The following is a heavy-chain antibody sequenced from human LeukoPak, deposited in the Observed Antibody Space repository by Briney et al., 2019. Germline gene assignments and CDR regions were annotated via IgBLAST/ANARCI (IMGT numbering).Heavy chain of an antibody. D-gene: IGHD3-9*01. CDR2: ISYDGSNK. CDR3: ARGAPSGWLSNGDAFDI. J-gene: IGHJ3*02. CDR1: GFTFSSYA. Sequence: GGSLRLSCAASGFTFSSYAMHWVRQAPGKGLEWVAVISYDGSNKYYADSVKGRFTISRDNSKNTLYLQMNSLRAEDTAVYYCARGAPSGWLSNGDAFDIWGQGTMVTVSS. V-gene: IGHV3-30-3*01.